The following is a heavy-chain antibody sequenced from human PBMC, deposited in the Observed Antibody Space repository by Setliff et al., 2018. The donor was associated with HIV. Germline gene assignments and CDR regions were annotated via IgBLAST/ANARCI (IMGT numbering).Heavy chain of an antibody. V-gene: IGHV4-38-2*01. D-gene: IGHD5-18*01. J-gene: IGHJ4*02. CDR3: ARTLRAAAMGYFDY. CDR2: IYHSGST. Sequence: SETLSLTCAVSGYSISSGYYWGWIRQPPGKGLEWIGSIYHSGSTYNNPSLKSRVTISVDTSMNQFSLKLTSVTAADTAVYYCARTLRAAAMGYFDYWGQGTLVTVSS. CDR1: GYSISSGYY.